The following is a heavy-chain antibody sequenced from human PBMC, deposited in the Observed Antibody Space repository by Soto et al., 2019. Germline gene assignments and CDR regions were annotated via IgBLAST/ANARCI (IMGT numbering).Heavy chain of an antibody. CDR1: GYTFTSYA. CDR2: INAGNGNT. J-gene: IGHJ5*01. D-gene: IGHD2-8*01. V-gene: IGHV1-3*01. Sequence: ASVKVSCTASGYTFTSYAMHWVRQAPGQRLEWMGWINAGNGNTKYSQKFQGRVTINPDTSNNQFSLQLNSVTPDDTAVYYCARLIGNSWLDSWGQGTLVTVSS. CDR3: ARLIGNSWLDS.